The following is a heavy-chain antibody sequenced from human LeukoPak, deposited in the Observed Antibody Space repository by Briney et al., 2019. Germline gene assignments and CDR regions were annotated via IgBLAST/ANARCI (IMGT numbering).Heavy chain of an antibody. D-gene: IGHD3-22*01. Sequence: GASVKVSCKASGYTFTSYAMHWVRQAPGQRLEWMGWINAGNGNTKYSQKFQGRVTITRDTSASTAYMELSSLRSEDTAVYYCARDTAPYDSSGSNWFDPWGQGTLVTVSS. CDR1: GYTFTSYA. CDR3: ARDTAPYDSSGSNWFDP. J-gene: IGHJ5*02. CDR2: INAGNGNT. V-gene: IGHV1-3*01.